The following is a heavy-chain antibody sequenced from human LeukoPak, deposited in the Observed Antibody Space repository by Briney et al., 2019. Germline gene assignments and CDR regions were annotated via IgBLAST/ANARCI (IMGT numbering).Heavy chain of an antibody. CDR2: IIPIFGTA. V-gene: IGHV1-69*06. D-gene: IGHD1-26*01. J-gene: IGHJ5*02. CDR3: ARDFSGEWEQLTGWWFDP. CDR1: GGTFSSYA. Sequence: SVKVSCKASGGTFSSYAISWVRQAPGQGLEWMGGIIPIFGTANYAQKFQGRVTITADKSTSTAYMELSSLRSEDTAVYYCARDFSGEWEQLTGWWFDPWGQGTLVIVSS.